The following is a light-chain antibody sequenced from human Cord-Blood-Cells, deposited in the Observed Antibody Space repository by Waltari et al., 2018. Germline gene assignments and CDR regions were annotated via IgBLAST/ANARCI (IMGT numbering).Light chain of an antibody. J-gene: IGKJ1*01. Sequence: EIVLTQSPGPLSLSPGERATLSCRASQSVSSSYLAWYQQKPGQAPRLLIYGASSRATGIPDRFSGSGSGTDFTFTISRLEPEDFAVYYCQQYGSSPTFGQGTKVEIK. CDR2: GAS. CDR3: QQYGSSPT. CDR1: QSVSSSY. V-gene: IGKV3-20*01.